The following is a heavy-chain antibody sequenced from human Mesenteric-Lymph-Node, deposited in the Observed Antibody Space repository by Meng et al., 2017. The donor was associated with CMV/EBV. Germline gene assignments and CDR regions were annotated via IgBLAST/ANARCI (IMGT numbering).Heavy chain of an antibody. D-gene: IGHD1-1*01. CDR3: ARVRQERKYYYYGMDV. V-gene: IGHV4-30-4*08. J-gene: IGHJ6*02. CDR2: IYYSGST. CDR1: GGSISSGDYY. Sequence: SETLSLTCTVSGGSISSGDYYWSWIRQPPGKGLEWIGYIYYSGSTYYNPSLKSRVTISVDTSKNQFSLKLSSVTAADTAVYYCARVRQERKYYYYGMDVWGQGTTVTVSS.